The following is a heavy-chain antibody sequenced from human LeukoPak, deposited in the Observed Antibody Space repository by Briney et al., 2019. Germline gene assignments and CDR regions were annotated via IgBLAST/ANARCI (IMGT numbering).Heavy chain of an antibody. J-gene: IGHJ4*02. Sequence: GGSLRLSCAVSGFTFSRYAMSWVRQAPGKGLEWVSAISGSGGSTYYADSVKGRFTISRDNSKNTLYLQMNSLRAEDTAVYYCAKDGSGSYHNFDYWGQGTLVTVSS. CDR3: AKDGSGSYHNFDY. D-gene: IGHD1-26*01. CDR1: GFTFSRYA. CDR2: ISGSGGST. V-gene: IGHV3-23*01.